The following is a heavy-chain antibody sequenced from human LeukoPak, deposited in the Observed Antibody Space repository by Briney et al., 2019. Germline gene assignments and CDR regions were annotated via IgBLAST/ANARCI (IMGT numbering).Heavy chain of an antibody. V-gene: IGHV3-23*01. D-gene: IGHD6-13*01. CDR2: ISGSGIST. J-gene: IGHJ3*02. CDR1: GFTFSSYA. Sequence: GGSLRLSCAASGFTFSSYAMNWVRQAPGKGLEWVSHISGSGISTYYADSVKGRFTFSRDNSKNTLYLQMNSLRAEDTAVYYCAKDRSIAAGDDAFDIWGQGTMVTVSS. CDR3: AKDRSIAAGDDAFDI.